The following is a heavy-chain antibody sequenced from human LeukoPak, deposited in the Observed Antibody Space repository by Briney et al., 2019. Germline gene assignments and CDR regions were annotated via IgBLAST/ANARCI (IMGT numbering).Heavy chain of an antibody. CDR1: GGSISSSSFY. Sequence: PSETLSLTCTVSGGSISSSSFYWGWIRQPPGTGPEWIGSIDYRGSAYYNPSLKSRVTISGDTSKNQFSLKLSPVTAADTAVYYCARGRLQNWFDPWGQGTLVTVSS. CDR2: IDYRGSA. CDR3: ARGRLQNWFDP. J-gene: IGHJ5*02. V-gene: IGHV4-39*01. D-gene: IGHD5-12*01.